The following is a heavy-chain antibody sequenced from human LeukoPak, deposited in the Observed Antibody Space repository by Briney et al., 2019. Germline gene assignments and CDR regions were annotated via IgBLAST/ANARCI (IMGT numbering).Heavy chain of an antibody. CDR1: GFTFSTYW. J-gene: IGHJ4*02. CDR3: AKAGLAAAGYFDY. CDR2: ISSDASIT. Sequence: GGSLRLSCAASGFTFSTYWMHWVRQDPGKGLVWVSRISSDASITSYADPVKGRFTISRDNAKNTLYLQMNSLRAEDTAVYYCAKAGLAAAGYFDYWGQGTLVTVSS. D-gene: IGHD6-13*01. V-gene: IGHV3-74*01.